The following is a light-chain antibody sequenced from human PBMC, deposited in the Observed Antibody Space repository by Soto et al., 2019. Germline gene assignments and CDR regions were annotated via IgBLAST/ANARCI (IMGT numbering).Light chain of an antibody. J-gene: IGKJ1*01. V-gene: IGKV3-15*01. CDR2: IAS. Sequence: EIVLTQSPGTLSLSAGERVTLSCRASQSISSNLAWYQQKPGQAPRLLIYIASIRATGIPARFSGSGSGTEFTLTISSLQSEDSAIYYCQQYNNWPSWTFGQGTKVDI. CDR1: QSISSN. CDR3: QQYNNWPSWT.